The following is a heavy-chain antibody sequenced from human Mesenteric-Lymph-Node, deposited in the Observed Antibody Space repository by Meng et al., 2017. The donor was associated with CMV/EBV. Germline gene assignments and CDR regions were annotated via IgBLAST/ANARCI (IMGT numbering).Heavy chain of an antibody. CDR3: ARTSEWGTWYFDL. CDR2: IYYSGNT. Sequence: SETLSLTCTVSGGSISSHHWSWIRQPPGKGLEWIGYIYYSGNTKYNPSLKSRVTISVDTSKNQFSLKLSSVTAADTAVYYCARTSEWGTWYFDLWGRGALVTVSS. D-gene: IGHD3-3*01. V-gene: IGHV4-59*11. J-gene: IGHJ2*01. CDR1: GGSISSHH.